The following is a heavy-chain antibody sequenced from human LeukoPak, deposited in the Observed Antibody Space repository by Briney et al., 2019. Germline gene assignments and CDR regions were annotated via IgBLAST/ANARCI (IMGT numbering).Heavy chain of an antibody. CDR2: INSDASST. CDR1: GFTFSSYW. D-gene: IGHD1-14*01. Sequence: AGGSLRLSCAASGFTFSSYWMHWVRRAPGKGLVWVSHINSDASSTGYADSVKGRFTISRDNAKNTLYLQMNSLRAEDTAVYYCASRNTYYYYGIDVWGQGTTVTVSS. V-gene: IGHV3-74*01. J-gene: IGHJ6*02. CDR3: ASRNTYYYYGIDV.